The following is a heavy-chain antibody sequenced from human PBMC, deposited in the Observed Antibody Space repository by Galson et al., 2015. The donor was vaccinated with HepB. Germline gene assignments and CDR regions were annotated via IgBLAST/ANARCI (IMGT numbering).Heavy chain of an antibody. J-gene: IGHJ4*02. D-gene: IGHD3-22*01. CDR2: INPDSGGT. CDR3: ARLSQGYDRSGNIVPY. V-gene: IGHV1-2*06. Sequence: SVKVSCKASGYTFTGFYMHWVRQAPGQGLEWMGRINPDSGGTNYAQKFQGRVTMTRDTSISSAYMELKRLKSDDTAVYYCARLSQGYDRSGNIVPYWGQGTLVTVSS. CDR1: GYTFTGFY.